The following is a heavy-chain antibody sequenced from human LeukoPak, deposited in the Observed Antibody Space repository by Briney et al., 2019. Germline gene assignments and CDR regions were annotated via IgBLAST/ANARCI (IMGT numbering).Heavy chain of an antibody. J-gene: IGHJ3*02. D-gene: IGHD3-9*01. Sequence: GRSLRLSCAASGFTFSSYAMHWVRQAPGKGLEWVAVISYDGSNKYYADSVKGRFTISRDNSKNTLYLQMSSLRAEDTAVYYCAREGPVRDYDILTEDAFDIWGQGTMVTVPS. CDR2: ISYDGSNK. CDR3: AREGPVRDYDILTEDAFDI. V-gene: IGHV3-30*15. CDR1: GFTFSSYA.